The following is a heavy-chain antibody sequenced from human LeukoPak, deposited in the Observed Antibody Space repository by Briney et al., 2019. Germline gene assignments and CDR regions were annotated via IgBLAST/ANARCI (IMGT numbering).Heavy chain of an antibody. CDR1: RGTFSSYA. CDR2: IIPMFTTA. J-gene: IGHJ4*02. Sequence: SAKVSCKASRGTFSSYASSSGRHSPEQRLEWMGRIIPMFTTANYAQKFQGRVTITADTSTSTAYMELSSLRSEDTAIYYCALSIRFQSSGIFDYWGQGTLVIVSS. V-gene: IGHV1-69*06. CDR3: ALSIRFQSSGIFDY. D-gene: IGHD1-14*01.